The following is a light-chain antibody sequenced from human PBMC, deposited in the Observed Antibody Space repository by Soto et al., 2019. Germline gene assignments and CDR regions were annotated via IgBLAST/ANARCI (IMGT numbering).Light chain of an antibody. CDR1: QRVPSTY. CDR2: GAS. CDR3: QQSSSSLT. V-gene: IGKV3-20*01. J-gene: IGKJ1*01. Sequence: EIVLTQSPGTLSLSPGERATLSCRASQRVPSTYLAYYQQKPGQAPRLLNYGASSRAACIPDRFSGSGSGAESTLTISRLEPEYLAVYCCQQSSSSLTFGQGTKVESK.